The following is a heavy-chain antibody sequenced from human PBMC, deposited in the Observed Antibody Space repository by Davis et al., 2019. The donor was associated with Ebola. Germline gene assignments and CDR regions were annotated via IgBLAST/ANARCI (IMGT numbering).Heavy chain of an antibody. CDR1: GYTFINYG. J-gene: IGHJ4*02. V-gene: IGHV1-3*01. D-gene: IGHD2-2*01. CDR2: INAGNGDT. CDR3: ARDGFTLVVVAVAISDD. Sequence: ASVKVSCKASGYTFINYGIHWLRQAPGQRLEWMGWINAGNGDTRYSQKFQGRVTITRDTSASTAYMELSSLRPEDTAVYYCARDGFTLVVVAVAISDDWGQGTPVTVSS.